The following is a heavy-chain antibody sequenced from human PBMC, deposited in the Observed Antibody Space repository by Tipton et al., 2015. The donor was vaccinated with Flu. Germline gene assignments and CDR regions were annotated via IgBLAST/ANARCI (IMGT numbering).Heavy chain of an antibody. J-gene: IGHJ4*02. D-gene: IGHD1-26*01. CDR3: ACRGSCYH. V-gene: IGHV4-61*02. Sequence: TLSLTCTVSGGSISSGSYYWGWIRQPAGKGLEWIGRIYTSGSTGYNPSLKGRATISVDASKNQFSLKLSSVTAADTAVYYCACRGSCYHWGQGTLVTVSS. CDR1: GGSISSGSYY. CDR2: IYTSGST.